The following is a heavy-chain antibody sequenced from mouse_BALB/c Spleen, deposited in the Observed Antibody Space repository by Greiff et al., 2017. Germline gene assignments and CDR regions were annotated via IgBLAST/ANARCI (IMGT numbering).Heavy chain of an antibody. CDR1: GYTFTSYW. CDR2: INPSTGYT. J-gene: IGHJ4*01. Sequence: VQLQESGAELAKPGASVKMSCKASGYTFTSYWMHWVKQRPGQGLEWIGYINPSTGYTEYNQKFKDKATLTADKSSSTAYMQLSSLTSEDSAVYYCARKRYGYAMDYWGQGTSVTVSS. D-gene: IGHD2-14*01. V-gene: IGHV1-7*01. CDR3: ARKRYGYAMDY.